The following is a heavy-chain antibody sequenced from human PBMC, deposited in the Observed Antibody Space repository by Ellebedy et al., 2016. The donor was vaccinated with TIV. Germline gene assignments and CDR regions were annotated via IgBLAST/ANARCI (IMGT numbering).Heavy chain of an antibody. CDR1: GGSISSGGYY. J-gene: IGHJ4*02. CDR2: IYYSGST. Sequence: SETLSLTCTVSGGSISSGGYYWSWIRQHPGKGLEWIGSIYYSGSTYYNPSLKSRVTISVDTSKNQFSLKLSSVTAADTAVYYCARGVVTAIRAYYFDYWGQGTLVTVSS. CDR3: ARGVVTAIRAYYFDY. D-gene: IGHD2-21*02. V-gene: IGHV4-39*07.